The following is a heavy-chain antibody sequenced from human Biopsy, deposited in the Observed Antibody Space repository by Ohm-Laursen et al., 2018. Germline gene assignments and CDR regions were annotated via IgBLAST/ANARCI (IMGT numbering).Heavy chain of an antibody. Sequence: GAPVEGSSKASGDAFPRYYLHWGGQAPGQGLEGVGSIYPNSGDTDFAQKFQGRVSMTRDTSVSTAYLELSSLRSDDTAIYYCARDLLEWSLHSWGQGTLVTVSS. V-gene: IGHV1-2*02. CDR3: ARDLLEWSLHS. CDR2: IYPNSGDT. CDR1: GDAFPRYY. D-gene: IGHD3-3*01. J-gene: IGHJ4*02.